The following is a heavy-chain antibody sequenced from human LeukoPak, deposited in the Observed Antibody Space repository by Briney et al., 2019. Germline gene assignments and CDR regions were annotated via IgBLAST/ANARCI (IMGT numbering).Heavy chain of an antibody. Sequence: MTSETLSLTCTVSGGSISGYYWSWIRQPPRKGLEWIGFIYYGGSTNYNPSLKSRVTISVDTSKNQFSLKVSSVTAADTAVYYCARDQLRFLEWTPYNWFDPWGQGTLVTVSS. CDR1: GGSISGYY. D-gene: IGHD3-3*01. CDR3: ARDQLRFLEWTPYNWFDP. V-gene: IGHV4-59*12. CDR2: IYYGGST. J-gene: IGHJ5*02.